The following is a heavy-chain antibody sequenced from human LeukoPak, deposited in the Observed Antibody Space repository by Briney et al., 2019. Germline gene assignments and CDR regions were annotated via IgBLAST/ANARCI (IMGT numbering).Heavy chain of an antibody. CDR2: IKSKTDGGTT. CDR3: AKGLLSNSQRGYFDY. CDR1: GFTFSNAW. D-gene: IGHD4-11*01. Sequence: GGSLRLSCAASGFTFSNAWMSWVRQAPGKGLEWVGRIKSKTDGGTTDYAAPVKGRFTMSRDDTKNKLYLQMNSLRTEDTAVYYCAKGLLSNSQRGYFDYWGQGTLVTVSS. J-gene: IGHJ4*02. V-gene: IGHV3-15*01.